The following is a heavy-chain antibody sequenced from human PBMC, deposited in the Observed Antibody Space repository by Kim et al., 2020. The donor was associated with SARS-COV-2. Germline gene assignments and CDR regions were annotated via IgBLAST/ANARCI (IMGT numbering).Heavy chain of an antibody. V-gene: IGHV4-34*01. D-gene: IGHD6-6*01. CDR1: GGSFSGYY. J-gene: IGHJ4*01. CDR3: ARENKYSSSSRYVYFDY. CDR2: INHSGST. Sequence: SETLSLTCAVYGGSFSGYYWSWIRQPPGKGLEWIGEINHSGSTNYNPSLKSRVTISVDTSKNQFSLKLSSVTAADTAVYYCARENKYSSSSRYVYFDYWG.